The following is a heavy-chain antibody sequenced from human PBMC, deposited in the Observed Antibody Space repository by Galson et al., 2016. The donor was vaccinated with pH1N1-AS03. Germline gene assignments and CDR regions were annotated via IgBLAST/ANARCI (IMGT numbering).Heavy chain of an antibody. D-gene: IGHD6-13*01. J-gene: IGHJ3*01. Sequence: SLRLSCAASGFTFSSYGMHWVRQAPGKGLEWVAVISYDGSNKYYADSVKGRFTISRDNSKNTLYLQMNSLRAEDTAVYYCVWTIAAANLPQSYGFDVWGQGTTVTVSS. V-gene: IGHV3-30*03. CDR2: ISYDGSNK. CDR3: VWTIAAANLPQSYGFDV. CDR1: GFTFSSYG.